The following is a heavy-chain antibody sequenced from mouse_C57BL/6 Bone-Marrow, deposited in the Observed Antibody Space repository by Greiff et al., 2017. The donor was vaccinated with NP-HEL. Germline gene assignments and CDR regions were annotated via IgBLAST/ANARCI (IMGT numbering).Heavy chain of an antibody. CDR3: ARHKGYYGSSYHWYFDV. Sequence: VKLVESGPGLVAPSQSLSITCTVSGFSLTSYGVHWVRQPPGKGLEWLVVIWSDGSTTYNSALKSRLSISKDNSKSQVFLKMNSLQTDDTAMYYWARHKGYYGSSYHWYFDVWGTGTTVTVSS. CDR1: GFSLTSYG. CDR2: IWSDGST. V-gene: IGHV2-6-1*01. J-gene: IGHJ1*03. D-gene: IGHD1-1*01.